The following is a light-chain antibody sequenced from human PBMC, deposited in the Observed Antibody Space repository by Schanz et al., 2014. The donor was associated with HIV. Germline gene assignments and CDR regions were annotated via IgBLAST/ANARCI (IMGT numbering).Light chain of an antibody. V-gene: IGLV1-44*01. Sequence: QSVLTQPPSASGTPGQRVTISCSGSNSNFRSNTVNWYQQLPGTAPKLLIYNTYHRPSGVPDRFSGSESGTSASLAISGLQSEDEADYYCAAWDDSLHVVFGGGTKVTVL. J-gene: IGLJ2*01. CDR3: AAWDDSLHVV. CDR2: NTY. CDR1: NSNFRSNT.